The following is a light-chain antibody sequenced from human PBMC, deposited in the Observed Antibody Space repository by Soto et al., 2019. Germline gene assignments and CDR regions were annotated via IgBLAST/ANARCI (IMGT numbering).Light chain of an antibody. V-gene: IGKV1-9*01. CDR2: TAS. CDR1: QGISSY. J-gene: IGKJ5*01. Sequence: DIQLTQSPSFLSASVGDRVTITCRASQGISSYLAWYQQKPGKAPNLLIHTASTLQSGVPSRFSGSGSGTEFTLTINSLQPEDFATYFCLQHNSYPFTFGQGTRLAI. CDR3: LQHNSYPFT.